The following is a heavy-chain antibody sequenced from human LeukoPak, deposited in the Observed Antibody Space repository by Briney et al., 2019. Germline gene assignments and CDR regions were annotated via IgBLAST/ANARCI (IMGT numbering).Heavy chain of an antibody. J-gene: IGHJ4*02. CDR3: AKWLYSGKYWTGKDYFDY. D-gene: IGHD1-26*01. V-gene: IGHV3-66*02. CDR1: GLTVSSNY. Sequence: PGGSLRLSCAASGLTVSSNYMSWVRQAPGKGLEWVSIIYRGGSTSYADSVKGRFTISRDNSKNTLYLQMDSLRVEDTAVYYCAKWLYSGKYWTGKDYFDYWGQGTLVTVSS. CDR2: IYRGGST.